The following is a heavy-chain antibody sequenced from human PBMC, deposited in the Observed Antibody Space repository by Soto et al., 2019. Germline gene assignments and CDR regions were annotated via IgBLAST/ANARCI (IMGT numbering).Heavy chain of an antibody. D-gene: IGHD1-26*01. V-gene: IGHV4-31*03. CDR2: MYYSGST. J-gene: IGHJ6*02. Sequence: QVQLQESGPGLVKPSQTLSLTCTVSGGSISSGGYYWSWIRQHPGKGLEWIGYMYYSGSTYYNPSLKSRVTMSVDTSKNQFSLKLSSVTAADTAVYYGARGSGSYYGYYYYGMDVWGQGTTVTVSS. CDR3: ARGSGSYYGYYYYGMDV. CDR1: GGSISSGGYY.